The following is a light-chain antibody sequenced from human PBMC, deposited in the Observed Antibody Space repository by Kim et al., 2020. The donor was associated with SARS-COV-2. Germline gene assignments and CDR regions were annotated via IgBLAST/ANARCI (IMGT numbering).Light chain of an antibody. Sequence: SYELTQPPSVSVAPGKTARITCGGNNIGSKSVHWYQQKPGQAPVLVIYYDSDRPSGIPERFSGSNSGNTAPLTISRVEAGDEADYYCQVWDSSSDHVVFGGGNQLTVL. CDR2: YDS. V-gene: IGLV3-21*04. CDR1: NIGSKS. CDR3: QVWDSSSDHVV. J-gene: IGLJ2*01.